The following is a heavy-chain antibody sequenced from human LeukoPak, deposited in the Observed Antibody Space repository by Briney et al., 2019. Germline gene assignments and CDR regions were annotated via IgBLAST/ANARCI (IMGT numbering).Heavy chain of an antibody. CDR3: ASSKRGYSYGIVYYMDV. CDR1: GYTFTSHD. Sequence: GASVKVSCKASGYTFTSHDVNWLRQATGQGLEWLGWMNPNSGHTGFAQKFQGRVTMTRDTSISTAYMELSSLRSEDTAVYYCASSKRGYSYGIVYYMDVWGKGTTVTVSS. D-gene: IGHD5-18*01. J-gene: IGHJ6*03. V-gene: IGHV1-8*01. CDR2: MNPNSGHT.